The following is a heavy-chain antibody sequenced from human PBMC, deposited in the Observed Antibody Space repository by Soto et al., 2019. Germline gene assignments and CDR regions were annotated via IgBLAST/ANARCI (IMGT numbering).Heavy chain of an antibody. Sequence: QVQLVESGGGVVQPGRSLRLSCAASGFTFSTYGMHWVRQAPGKGLEWVAVIWYDGSNKYYADSVKGRFAISRDNSKKMLNLRMNSLRGEDTAVYYCARDVWPAERGGYYYGMDVWGQGTTVTVSS. J-gene: IGHJ6*02. CDR1: GFTFSTYG. D-gene: IGHD2-8*01. V-gene: IGHV3-33*01. CDR2: IWYDGSNK. CDR3: ARDVWPAERGGYYYGMDV.